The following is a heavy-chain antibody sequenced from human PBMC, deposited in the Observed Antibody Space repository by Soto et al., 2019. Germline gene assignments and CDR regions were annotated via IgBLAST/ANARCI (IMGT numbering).Heavy chain of an antibody. CDR2: INHTRRN. CDR1: AEYFSTYY. Sequence: QVQQQQWGAGLLKPSETLFLSCAVSAEYFSTYYWNWIRQSPEKGLEWIGEINHTRRNNYTPSLKSRVTNSIDMSKNQLSLRPTSAPAAHTGVDYCSRGGSSEWHVALDIWGQGTMVTVSS. J-gene: IGHJ3*02. V-gene: IGHV4-34*01. D-gene: IGHD6-19*01. CDR3: SRGGSSEWHVALDI.